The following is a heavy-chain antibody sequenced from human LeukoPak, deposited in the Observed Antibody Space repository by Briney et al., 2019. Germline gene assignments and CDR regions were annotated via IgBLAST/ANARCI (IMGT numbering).Heavy chain of an antibody. Sequence: GRSLRLSCAASGFTFSSYAMSWVRQAPGKGLEWVSAISGSGGSTYYADSVKGRFTISRDNSKNTLYLQMNSLRAEDTAVYYCAKDPDMIFGVVTSYWGQGTLVTVSS. CDR1: GFTFSSYA. CDR2: ISGSGGST. J-gene: IGHJ4*02. V-gene: IGHV3-23*01. CDR3: AKDPDMIFGVVTSY. D-gene: IGHD3/OR15-3a*01.